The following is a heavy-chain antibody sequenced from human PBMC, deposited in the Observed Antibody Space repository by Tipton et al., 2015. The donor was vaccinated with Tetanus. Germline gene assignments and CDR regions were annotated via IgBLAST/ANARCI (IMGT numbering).Heavy chain of an antibody. D-gene: IGHD3-22*01. Sequence: QLVQSGAEMKKPGASVKVSCKASGYTFTGYYIYWVRQAPGQGIEWMGWIDPNRGGTVYAQKFQGRVTMTTDTSISTAYMELRSLKSDDTAVYYCARDRGDYIYYGMDVWGPGTPVTVS. CDR2: IDPNRGGT. J-gene: IGHJ6*02. V-gene: IGHV1-2*02. CDR1: GYTFTGYY. CDR3: ARDRGDYIYYGMDV.